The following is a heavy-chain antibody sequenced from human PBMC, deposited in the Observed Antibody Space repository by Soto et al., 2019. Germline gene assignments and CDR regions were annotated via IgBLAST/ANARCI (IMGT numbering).Heavy chain of an antibody. CDR3: ARNWHYVYYYYMDV. CDR2: MNPNSGNT. J-gene: IGHJ6*03. CDR1: GYTFTSYD. D-gene: IGHD1-7*01. V-gene: IGHV1-8*01. Sequence: WASVKVSCKASGYTFTSYDINWVRQATGQGLEWMGWMNPNSGNTGYAQKFQGRVTMTRNTSISTAYMELSSLRSEDTAVYYCARNWHYVYYYYMDVWGKGTTVTAP.